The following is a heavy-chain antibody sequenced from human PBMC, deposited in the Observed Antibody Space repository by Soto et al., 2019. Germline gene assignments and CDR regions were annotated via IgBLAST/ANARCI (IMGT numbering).Heavy chain of an antibody. Sequence: GASVKVSCKASGYTFTGYYMHWVRQAPGQGLEWMGWINPNSGGTNYAQKFQGRVTMTRDTSISTAYMELSRLRSDDTAVYYCARDEGGPNKYFQHWGQGTLVTVSS. CDR1: GYTFTGYY. CDR2: INPNSGGT. J-gene: IGHJ1*01. V-gene: IGHV1-2*02. CDR3: ARDEGGPNKYFQH. D-gene: IGHD3-16*01.